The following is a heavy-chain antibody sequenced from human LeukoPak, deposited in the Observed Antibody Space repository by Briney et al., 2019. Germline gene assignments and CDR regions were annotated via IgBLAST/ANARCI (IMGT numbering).Heavy chain of an antibody. D-gene: IGHD3-10*01. J-gene: IGHJ4*02. CDR2: IHCSGST. V-gene: IGHV4-31*03. CDR3: ARDSYYGSGSYYLDY. CDR1: GGSINSGGYY. Sequence: PSETLSLTCTVSGGSINSGGYYWSWIRQHPGKGLEWIGNIHCSGSTYYNPSLKSRVTISVDTSKNQFSLKLSSVTAADTAVYYCARDSYYGSGSYYLDYWGQGTLVTVSS.